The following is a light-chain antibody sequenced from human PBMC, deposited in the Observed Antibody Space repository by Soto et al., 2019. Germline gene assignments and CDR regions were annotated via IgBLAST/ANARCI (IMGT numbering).Light chain of an antibody. J-gene: IGKJ1*01. V-gene: IGKV3-15*01. Sequence: EIVMTQSPATLSVSPGERATLSCRASQSVSSNLAWYQQKPGQAPRLLIYGASTRANGNPAKFSGSGSGTEFTLTISTVQSEDVAVYFCEQYNYWAPWMCGQGTKVEIK. CDR3: EQYNYWAPWM. CDR1: QSVSSN. CDR2: GAS.